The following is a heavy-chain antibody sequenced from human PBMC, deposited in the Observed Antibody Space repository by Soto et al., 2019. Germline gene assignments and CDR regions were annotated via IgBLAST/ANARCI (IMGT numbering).Heavy chain of an antibody. J-gene: IGHJ6*02. D-gene: IGHD5-18*01. CDR1: GYTFTSYA. Sequence: VASVKVSCKASGYTFTSYAMHWVRQAPGQRLEWMGWINAGNGNTKYSQKFQGRVTITRDTSASTAYMELSSLRSEDTDVYYCASTQDTAMVTPYYYYGMDVWGQGTTVTVS. CDR2: INAGNGNT. V-gene: IGHV1-3*01. CDR3: ASTQDTAMVTPYYYYGMDV.